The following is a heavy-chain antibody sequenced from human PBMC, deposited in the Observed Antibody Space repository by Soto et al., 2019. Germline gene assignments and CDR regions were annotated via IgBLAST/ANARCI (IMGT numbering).Heavy chain of an antibody. V-gene: IGHV3-53*01. Sequence: EVQLVESGGGLIQPGGSLRLSCAASGSTVSNNYISWVRQAPGKGLEWVSVFYGGVGTYYADSVKGRFTISRDDSKNTVYLQMNSLRVEDTAVYYCATNDHFDNWGQGTMFTVSS. CDR3: ATNDHFDN. CDR2: FYGGVGT. J-gene: IGHJ4*02. CDR1: GSTVSNNY.